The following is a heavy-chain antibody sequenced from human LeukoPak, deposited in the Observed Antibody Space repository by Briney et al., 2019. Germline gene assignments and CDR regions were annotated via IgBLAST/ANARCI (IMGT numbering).Heavy chain of an antibody. V-gene: IGHV1-3*01. CDR2: INGGNGET. CDR3: ARGWWDLGEIPF. D-gene: IGHD1-26*01. CDR1: GYTFTSYA. J-gene: IGHJ4*02. Sequence: ASVKVSCKASGYTFTSYAMHWVRQAPGQSLEWMGWINGGNGETRYSENFHGRVTITRDAAAKTSYMELSRLGPEDTAVYYCARGWWDLGEIPFWGQGTL.